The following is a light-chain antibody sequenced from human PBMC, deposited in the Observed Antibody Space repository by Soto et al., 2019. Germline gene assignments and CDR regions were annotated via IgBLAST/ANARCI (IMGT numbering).Light chain of an antibody. J-gene: IGLJ1*01. V-gene: IGLV2-14*01. CDR3: SSYTSSSTYV. CDR1: SSDVGYYNY. CDR2: DVS. Sequence: QSVLTQPASVSGSPGQSITISCTGTSSDVGYYNYVSWYQRHPGKAPKLMIYDVSNRPSGVSNRFSGSKSGNTASLTISGLQAEDEADYHCSSYTSSSTYVFGSGTKVTVL.